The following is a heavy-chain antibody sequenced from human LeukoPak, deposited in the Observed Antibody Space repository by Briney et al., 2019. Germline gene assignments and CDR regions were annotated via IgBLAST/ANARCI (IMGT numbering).Heavy chain of an antibody. J-gene: IGHJ1*01. CDR1: GFTFSSHS. CDR3: TSWGDTTAEYFQR. Sequence: GGSLRLSCAASGFTFSSHSMNWVRQAPGKGLEWISYISSDSTIIHYADSVKGRFTISRDNAQNSMYLQMNSLRVEDTAVYYCTSWGDTTAEYFQRWGQGTLVTVSS. V-gene: IGHV3-48*04. CDR2: ISSDSTII. D-gene: IGHD2-21*02.